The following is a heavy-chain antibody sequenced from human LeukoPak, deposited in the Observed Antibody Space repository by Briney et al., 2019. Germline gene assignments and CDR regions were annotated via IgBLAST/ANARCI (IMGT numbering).Heavy chain of an antibody. J-gene: IGHJ4*02. CDR2: INPNSGGT. V-gene: IGHV1-2*02. D-gene: IGHD3-22*01. CDR1: GYTFTDYY. CDR3: ARSYYDSSGYYEACNY. Sequence: GASVKVSCKASGYTFTDYYVHWVRQAPGQGLEWMGWINPNSGGTNYAQKFQGRVTMTRDTSISTAYMELSRLRSDDTAVYYCARSYYDSSGYYEACNYWGQGTLVTVSS.